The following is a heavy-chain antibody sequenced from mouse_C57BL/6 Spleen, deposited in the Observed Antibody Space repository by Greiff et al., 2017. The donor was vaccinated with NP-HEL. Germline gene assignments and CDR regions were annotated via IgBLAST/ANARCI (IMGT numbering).Heavy chain of an antibody. D-gene: IGHD2-4*01. CDR1: GYTFTDYY. Sequence: VQLQQSGAELVRPGASVKLSCKASGYTFTDYYINWVKQRPGQGLEWIARIYPGSGNTYYNEKFKGKATLTAETSSSTAYMQLSSLTSEDSAVYFCASQCYYDYDGDYWGQGTTLTVSS. CDR3: ASQCYYDYDGDY. V-gene: IGHV1-76*01. CDR2: IYPGSGNT. J-gene: IGHJ2*01.